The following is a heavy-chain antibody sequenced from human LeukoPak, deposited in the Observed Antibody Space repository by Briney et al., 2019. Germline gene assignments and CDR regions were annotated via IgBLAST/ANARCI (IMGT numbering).Heavy chain of an antibody. CDR2: IYTSGST. Sequence: SGTLSLTCTVSGGSISSGSYYWSWIRQPAGKGLEWIGRIYTSGSTNYNPSLKSRVTISVDTSKNQFSLKLSSVTAADTAVYYCTRGSIAYYYMDVWGKGTTVTISS. D-gene: IGHD3-22*01. CDR3: TRGSIAYYYMDV. CDR1: GGSISSGSYY. J-gene: IGHJ6*03. V-gene: IGHV4-61*02.